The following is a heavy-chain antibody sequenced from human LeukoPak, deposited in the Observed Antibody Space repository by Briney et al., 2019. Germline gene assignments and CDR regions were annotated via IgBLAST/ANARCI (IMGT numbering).Heavy chain of an antibody. CDR3: AKDARRTSGWYYFDS. V-gene: IGHV3-23*01. CDR1: GISLSNYG. Sequence: GGSLRLSCAVSGISLSNYGMGWVRQAPGKGLEWVSAITNRGDGTYFADSVKGRVTISRDNSKDTLYLQLNSLRADDTAVYYCAKDARRTSGWYYFDSWGQGTLVTVSS. D-gene: IGHD6-19*01. J-gene: IGHJ4*02. CDR2: ITNRGDGT.